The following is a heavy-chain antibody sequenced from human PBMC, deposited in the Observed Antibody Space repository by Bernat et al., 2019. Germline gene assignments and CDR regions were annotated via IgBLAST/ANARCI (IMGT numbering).Heavy chain of an antibody. CDR3: VKDHCTGGVCYTISGFDY. V-gene: IGHV3-64D*06. CDR1: GFTFSSYV. CDR2: ISSNGGST. D-gene: IGHD2-8*02. J-gene: IGHJ4*02. Sequence: EVQLVESGGGLVQPGGSLRLSCSASGFTFSSYVMHWVRQAPGKGLEYVSAISSNGGSTYYADSVKGRFTISRDNSKNTLYLQMSSLRAEDTAVYYCVKDHCTGGVCYTISGFDYWGQGTLVTVSS.